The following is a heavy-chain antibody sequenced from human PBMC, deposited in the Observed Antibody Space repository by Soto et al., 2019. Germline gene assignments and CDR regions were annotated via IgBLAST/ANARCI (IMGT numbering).Heavy chain of an antibody. CDR1: GYTFTGYY. Sequence: ASVKVSCKASGYTFTGYYMHWVRQAPGQGLEWMGWINPNSGGTNYAQKFQGWVTMTRDTSISTAYMELSRLRSDDTAVYYCGRDMVVGIAARADLGGAFDIWGQGTMVTVSS. J-gene: IGHJ3*02. V-gene: IGHV1-2*04. CDR2: INPNSGGT. CDR3: GRDMVVGIAARADLGGAFDI. D-gene: IGHD6-6*01.